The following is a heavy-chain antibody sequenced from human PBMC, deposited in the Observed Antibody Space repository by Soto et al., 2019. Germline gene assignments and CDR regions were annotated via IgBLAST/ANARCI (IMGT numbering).Heavy chain of an antibody. CDR1: GTTISAHSNY. D-gene: IGHD1-20*01. V-gene: IGHV4-39*01. J-gene: IGHJ5*02. Sequence: SETLSLPCTASGTTISAHSNYWTWLRQPPDRQLEWIGRSYYSGTTYFYPSLKSRATISVDRSNNQFYLRLTSVTAADTAICFWTGGYNWKDSYFDPWGPGALVTVSS. CDR2: SYYSGTT. CDR3: TGGYNWKDSYFDP.